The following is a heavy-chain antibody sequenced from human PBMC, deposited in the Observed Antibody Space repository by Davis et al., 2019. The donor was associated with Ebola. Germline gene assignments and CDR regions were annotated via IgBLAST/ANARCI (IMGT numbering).Heavy chain of an antibody. Sequence: GESLKISCAASGFTFSSYSMNWVRQAPGKGLEWVSSISSSSSYIYYADSVKGRFTISRDNAKNSLYLQMNSLRAEDTAVYYCASAYCSSTSCYYYYYGMDVWGQGTTVTVSS. CDR1: GFTFSSYS. CDR2: ISSSSSYI. V-gene: IGHV3-21*01. D-gene: IGHD2-2*01. CDR3: ASAYCSSTSCYYYYYGMDV. J-gene: IGHJ6*02.